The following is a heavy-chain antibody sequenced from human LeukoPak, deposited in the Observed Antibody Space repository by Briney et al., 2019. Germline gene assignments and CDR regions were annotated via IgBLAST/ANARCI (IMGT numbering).Heavy chain of an antibody. V-gene: IGHV4-30-2*01. D-gene: IGHD4-17*01. CDR3: ARGRRYGWSFDY. CDR2: IYHSGST. CDR1: GGSISSGGYS. J-gene: IGHJ4*02. Sequence: PSETLSLTCAVSGGSISSGGYSWSWIRQPPGTGLEWIGYIYHSGSTYYNPSLKSRVTISVDRSKNQFSLKLSSVTAADTAVYYCARGRRYGWSFDYWGQGTLVTVSS.